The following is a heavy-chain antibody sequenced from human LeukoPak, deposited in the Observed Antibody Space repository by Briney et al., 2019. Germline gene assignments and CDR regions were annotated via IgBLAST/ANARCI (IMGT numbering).Heavy chain of an antibody. CDR3: AKDTAMVPTLLDY. CDR1: GFTFSSYW. D-gene: IGHD5-18*01. CDR2: INSDGSST. Sequence: PGGSLRLSCAASGFTFSSYWMHWVRQAPGKGLVWASCINSDGSSTSYADSVKGRFTISRDNSKNTLYLQMNSLRAEDTAVYYCAKDTAMVPTLLDYWGQGTLVTVSS. J-gene: IGHJ4*02. V-gene: IGHV3-74*01.